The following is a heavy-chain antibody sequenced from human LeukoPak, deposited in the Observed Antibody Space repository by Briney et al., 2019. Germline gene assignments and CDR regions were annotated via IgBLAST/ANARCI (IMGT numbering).Heavy chain of an antibody. CDR1: GFSLSNYG. J-gene: IGHJ6*03. D-gene: IGHD1-14*01. CDR3: ARDHRPEIQYYYMDV. CDR2: LLYGGNTK. Sequence: GGSLRLSCAASGFSLSNYGMHWVRQAPGKGLEWVAALLYGGNTKHYADSVRGRFTISRDISKNTFYVQMNSLTAEDTAVYYCARDHRPEIQYYYMDVWGKGATVAVSS. V-gene: IGHV3-33*01.